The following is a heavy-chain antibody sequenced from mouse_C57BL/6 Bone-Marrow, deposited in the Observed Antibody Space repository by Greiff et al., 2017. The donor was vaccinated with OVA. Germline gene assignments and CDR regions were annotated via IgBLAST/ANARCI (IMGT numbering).Heavy chain of an antibody. Sequence: VQLHQSGAELVRPGTSVKLSCKASGYTFTSYWMHWVKQRPGQGLEWIGVIDPSDSYTNYNQKFKGKATLTVDTSSSTAYMQLSSLTSEDSAVYYCALYSNYDYWGQGTTLTVSS. CDR1: GYTFTSYW. CDR2: IDPSDSYT. J-gene: IGHJ2*01. V-gene: IGHV1-59*01. CDR3: ALYSNYDY. D-gene: IGHD2-5*01.